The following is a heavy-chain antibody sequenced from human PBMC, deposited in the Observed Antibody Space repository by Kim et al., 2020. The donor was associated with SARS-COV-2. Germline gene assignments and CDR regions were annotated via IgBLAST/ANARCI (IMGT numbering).Heavy chain of an antibody. D-gene: IGHD1-26*01. CDR2: ISPVSSTP. V-gene: IGHV1-69*05. CDR3: APGDLKLVQTTTFYPMNV. J-gene: IGHJ6*03. CDR1: GIILSISV. Sequence: SVRVSCKASGIILSISVINWVRQAPGQGLEWVGGISPVSSTPNYARKFEGRVTMTMDDSTRTAYMELSRLLSDDTAIYYCAPGDLKLVQTTTFYPMNVW.